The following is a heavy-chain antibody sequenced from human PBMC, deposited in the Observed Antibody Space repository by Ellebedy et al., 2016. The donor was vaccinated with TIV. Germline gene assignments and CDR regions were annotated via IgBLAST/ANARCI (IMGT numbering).Heavy chain of an antibody. J-gene: IGHJ4*02. V-gene: IGHV4-39*06. CDR1: GGSISSRSYY. D-gene: IGHD3-3*01. CDR3: ARILRAGSDGDYFDY. Sequence: MPSETLSLTCAVSGGSISSRSYYWGWIRQPPGKGLEWIGCIFYSGNTYYNPSLKSPLTITVDTSKNQFALKLSSVTAADTAVYYCARILRAGSDGDYFDYWGQGTQVTASS. CDR2: IFYSGNT.